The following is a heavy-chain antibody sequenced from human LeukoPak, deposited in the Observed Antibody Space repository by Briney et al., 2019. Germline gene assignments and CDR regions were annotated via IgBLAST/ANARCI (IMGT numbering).Heavy chain of an antibody. V-gene: IGHV4-4*02. Sequence: PSGTLSLTCAVSGDSISSDKWWSWVRQPPGKGLEYIGEFHQSVSTNYNPSLKSRLTISVDKSKNQFSLKLSSVTAADTAVYYCARGGRITLVRGVLNWFDPWGQGTQVTVSS. J-gene: IGHJ5*02. CDR1: GDSISSDKW. CDR3: ARGGRITLVRGVLNWFDP. D-gene: IGHD3-10*01. CDR2: FHQSVST.